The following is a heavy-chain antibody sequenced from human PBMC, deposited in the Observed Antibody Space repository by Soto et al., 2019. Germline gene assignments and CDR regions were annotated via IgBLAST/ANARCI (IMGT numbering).Heavy chain of an antibody. CDR1: GFTFSNYW. J-gene: IGHJ6*02. D-gene: IGHD7-27*01. V-gene: IGHV3-30*03. Sequence: GGSLRLSCAASGFTFSNYWMNWVRQAPGKGLEWVANIKYDGSNKYYADSVKGRFTISRDNSKNTLYLQMNSLRAEDTAVYYCARERDGMGNGMDVWGQGTTVTVSS. CDR3: ARERDGMGNGMDV. CDR2: IKYDGSNK.